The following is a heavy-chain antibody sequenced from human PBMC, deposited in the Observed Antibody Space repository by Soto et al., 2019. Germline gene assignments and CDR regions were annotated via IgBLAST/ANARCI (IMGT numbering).Heavy chain of an antibody. J-gene: IGHJ4*02. CDR2: ISSSGNTI. V-gene: IGHV3-48*01. Sequence: EVQLVESGGGLVQPGGSLRLSCAASEFTFSSYSMNWACQAPGKGLEWISYISSSGNTIYYADSVKGRFTISRDNAKNSLYLQMNNLRVEDTAVYYCARGVRGVTDYWGQGTLVTVSS. CDR3: ARGVRGVTDY. D-gene: IGHD3-10*01. CDR1: EFTFSSYS.